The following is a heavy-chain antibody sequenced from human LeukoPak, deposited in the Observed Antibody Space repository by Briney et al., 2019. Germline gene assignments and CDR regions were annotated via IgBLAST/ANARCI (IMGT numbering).Heavy chain of an antibody. J-gene: IGHJ4*02. CDR3: ARISPRAATFDY. D-gene: IGHD2-15*01. V-gene: IGHV4-4*07. CDR2: IYPSGST. CDR1: GGSITSYY. Sequence: PSETLSLTLTFSGGSITSYYCSWIRQPAGKGLEWIGLIYPSGSTNYNPSLTSRVSMSVDTSKNQFSLKLTSVTAADTAVYYCARISPRAATFDYWGQGTMVTVSS.